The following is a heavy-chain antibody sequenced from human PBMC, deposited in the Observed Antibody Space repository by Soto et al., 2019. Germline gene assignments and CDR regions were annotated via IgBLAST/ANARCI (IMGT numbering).Heavy chain of an antibody. Sequence: ASVTVSCTSSGYTFTIYTMQWVRQVPGQRLEWMGWINAGNGNTEYSQKFQGRVTITRDTSASTAYIELSSLRSEDTAVYYCARGRYYYGMDVWGQGTTVTVSS. CDR2: INAGNGNT. CDR3: ARGRYYYGMDV. V-gene: IGHV1-3*01. J-gene: IGHJ6*02. CDR1: GYTFTIYT.